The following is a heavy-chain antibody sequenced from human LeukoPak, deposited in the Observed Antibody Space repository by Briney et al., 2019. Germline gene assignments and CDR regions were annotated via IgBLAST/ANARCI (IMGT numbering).Heavy chain of an antibody. V-gene: IGHV4-4*02. D-gene: IGHD7-27*01. J-gene: IGHJ4*02. Sequence: SETLSLTCVVSGASISSSDWWSWVRQSPGKGLEWIGEIYYTGSRKYNPSLKSRVTISVDTSKNQFSLKLSSVTAADTAVYYCARLAWGRLDYWGQGTLVTVSS. CDR2: IYYTGSR. CDR3: ARLAWGRLDY. CDR1: GASISSSDW.